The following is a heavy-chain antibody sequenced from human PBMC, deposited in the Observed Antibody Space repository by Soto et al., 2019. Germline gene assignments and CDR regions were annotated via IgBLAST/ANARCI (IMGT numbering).Heavy chain of an antibody. J-gene: IGHJ5*02. CDR2: ISAYNGNT. D-gene: IGHD3-3*01. CDR1: GYTFTSYG. CDR3: ALVSYHFCSGYYTRWFAL. Sequence: QVPLVQSGAEVKKPGASVKVSCKASGYTFTSYGISWVRQAPGQGLEWMGWISAYNGNTNYAQKLQGRVTMTTDTSTSTAYMELRSLRSDDPGVYYGALVSYHFCSGYYTRWFALWGQGTLVTVSS. V-gene: IGHV1-18*01.